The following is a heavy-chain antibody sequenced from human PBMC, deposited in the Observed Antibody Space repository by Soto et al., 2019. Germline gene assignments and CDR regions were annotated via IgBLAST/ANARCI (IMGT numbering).Heavy chain of an antibody. J-gene: IGHJ4*02. CDR2: IFSSGST. CDR3: ARVGHCSSTPCWPIGYFEY. D-gene: IGHD2-2*01. V-gene: IGHV4-59*01. CDR1: GDSISSFY. Sequence: QVQLQESGPGLVKPSETLSLTCTVSGDSISSFYWTWIRQPPGKGLEWVGYIFSSGSTNYNPSLKSLVTISVDTSENQFSLKLTSVTAADTAVYYCARVGHCSSTPCWPIGYFEYWGQGTLVTVSS.